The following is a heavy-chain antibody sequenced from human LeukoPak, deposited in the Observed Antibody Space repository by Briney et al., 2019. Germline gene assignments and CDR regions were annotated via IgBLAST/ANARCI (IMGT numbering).Heavy chain of an antibody. Sequence: PGGSLRLSCAASGFTLSTYAMSWVRQAPGKGLEWVSSISGSGSITYYADSVKGRFTISRDTSKNTLWLQMNSLRAEDTAIYYCATYRQVLLPFEAWGQGTLVTVSS. D-gene: IGHD2-8*02. CDR2: ISGSGSIT. CDR3: ATYRQVLLPFEA. V-gene: IGHV3-23*01. J-gene: IGHJ5*02. CDR1: GFTLSTYA.